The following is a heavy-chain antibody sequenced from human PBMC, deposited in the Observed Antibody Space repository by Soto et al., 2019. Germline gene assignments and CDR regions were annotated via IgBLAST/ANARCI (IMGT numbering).Heavy chain of an antibody. Sequence: SETLSLTCTVSGGSISSYYWSWIRQPPGKGLEWIGYIYYSGSTNYNPSLKSRVTISVDTSKNQFSLKLSSVTAADTAVYYCARGPDDVVVVAATDWFDPWGQGTLVTVSS. CDR3: ARGPDDVVVVAATDWFDP. CDR2: IYYSGST. D-gene: IGHD2-15*01. J-gene: IGHJ5*02. CDR1: GGSISSYY. V-gene: IGHV4-59*01.